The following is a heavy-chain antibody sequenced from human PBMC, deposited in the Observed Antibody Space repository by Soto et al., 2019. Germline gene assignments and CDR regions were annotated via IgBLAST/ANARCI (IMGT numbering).Heavy chain of an antibody. V-gene: IGHV2-5*02. CDR3: AHTLVAGLGYYFDY. D-gene: IGHD6-19*01. CDR1: GFSLSTTRVG. Sequence: SGPTLVNPTQTLTLTCTFSGFSLSTTRVGVGWIRQPPGKALEWLALIYWDDDKRYSPFLKSRLTITKDTSKNQVVLTMTNMDPMHTATYFCAHTLVAGLGYYFDYWGQGTLVTVSS. J-gene: IGHJ4*02. CDR2: IYWDDDK.